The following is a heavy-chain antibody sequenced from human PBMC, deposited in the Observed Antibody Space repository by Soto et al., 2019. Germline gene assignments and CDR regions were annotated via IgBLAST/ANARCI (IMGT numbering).Heavy chain of an antibody. Sequence: QVQLQESGPGLVKPSETLSLTCTVSGGSISTYYWTWIRQPPGKGLEWIGYTHYSGSTNYNPSLKNRAAMSVDTSKNQLSLKLNYVTAADTAVYYCASTWIVSGRECPLDKWGQGTLVTVSS. D-gene: IGHD2-15*01. CDR2: THYSGST. J-gene: IGHJ4*02. CDR1: GGSISTYY. CDR3: ASTWIVSGRECPLDK. V-gene: IGHV4-59*01.